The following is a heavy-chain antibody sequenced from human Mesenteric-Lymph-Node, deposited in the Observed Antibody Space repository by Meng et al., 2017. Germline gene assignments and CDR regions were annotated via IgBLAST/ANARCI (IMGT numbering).Heavy chain of an antibody. CDR3: AHYCSGGSCYHHWFDP. J-gene: IGHJ5*02. Sequence: QITLKEYGPTRVKPTKTLTLTCTFSGFSISTSGVGVGWIRQPPGKALEWPALIYWDDDKRYSPSLKSRLTITKDTSKNQVVLTMTNMDPVDTATYYCAHYCSGGSCYHHWFDPWGQGTLVTVSS. D-gene: IGHD2-15*01. CDR2: IYWDDDK. V-gene: IGHV2-5*02. CDR1: GFSISTSGVG.